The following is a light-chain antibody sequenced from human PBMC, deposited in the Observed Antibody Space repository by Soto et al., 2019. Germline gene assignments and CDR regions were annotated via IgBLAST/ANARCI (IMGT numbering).Light chain of an antibody. V-gene: IGLV1-44*01. CDR1: NSNIGSNT. Sequence: QSLLTQPPSASGTPGQTVAISCSGSNSNIGSNTVNWYQLFPGTAPKLLIYDNNQRPSGVPDRFSGSKSDTSASLAISGLLSDDESDYYCAAWDDSLNGWVFGGGTKVTVL. CDR3: AAWDDSLNGWV. J-gene: IGLJ3*02. CDR2: DNN.